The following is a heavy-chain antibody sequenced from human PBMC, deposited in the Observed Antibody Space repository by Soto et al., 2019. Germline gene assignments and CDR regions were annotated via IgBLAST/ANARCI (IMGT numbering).Heavy chain of an antibody. CDR2: IIPIFGTA. V-gene: IGHV1-69*13. Sequence: SVKVSCKASGGTFSSYAISWVRQAPGQGLEWMGGIIPIFGTANYAQKFQGRVTITADESTSTAYMELSSLRSEDTAVYYCARLYYYASGTLNGGYYYGMDVWGQGTTVTVYS. J-gene: IGHJ6*02. CDR1: GGTFSSYA. D-gene: IGHD3-10*01. CDR3: ARLYYYASGTLNGGYYYGMDV.